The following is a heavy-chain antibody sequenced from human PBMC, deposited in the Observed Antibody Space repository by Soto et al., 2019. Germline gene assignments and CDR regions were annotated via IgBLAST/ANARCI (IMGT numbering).Heavy chain of an antibody. D-gene: IGHD2-2*01. Sequence: QVQLVQSWAEVKKPGSSVKVSCKASGGTFSSYAISWVRQAPGQGLEWMGGIIPSFDTANYAQKFQGRVTITADESTSTAYMELSSLRSEDTAVYYCARLGHCSSTSCYVYYYYGMDVWGQGTTVTVSS. CDR1: GGTFSSYA. CDR3: ARLGHCSSTSCYVYYYYGMDV. V-gene: IGHV1-69*01. CDR2: IIPSFDTA. J-gene: IGHJ6*02.